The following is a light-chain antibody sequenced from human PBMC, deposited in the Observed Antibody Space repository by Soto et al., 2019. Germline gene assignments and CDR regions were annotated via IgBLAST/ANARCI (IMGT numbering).Light chain of an antibody. Sequence: EMVLTQSPATLSLSPGESATLSCRASQNVGLNFAWYQQKSGQPPRLLIHTASSRATGIPARFSGSGSRTDFTPTTSSLEPEDIAVYDCQEPGRWPRPTFGGGTKVEMK. V-gene: IGKV3-11*01. J-gene: IGKJ4*01. CDR1: QNVGLN. CDR2: TAS. CDR3: QEPGRWPRPT.